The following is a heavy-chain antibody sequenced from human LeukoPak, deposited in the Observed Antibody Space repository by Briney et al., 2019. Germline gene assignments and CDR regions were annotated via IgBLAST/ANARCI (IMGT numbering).Heavy chain of an antibody. CDR1: GNIFTDYY. CDR2: INPISGAT. Sequence: EASVKVSCKVSGNIFTDYYIHWVRQAPGQRLVWMGWINPISGATKYGQKFQGRVTMTRDTSISTVYMELSSLTSDDTAVYYCARGEYTSSGYRNDAFDIWGQGAMVTVSS. J-gene: IGHJ3*02. D-gene: IGHD3-22*01. CDR3: ARGEYTSSGYRNDAFDI. V-gene: IGHV1-2*02.